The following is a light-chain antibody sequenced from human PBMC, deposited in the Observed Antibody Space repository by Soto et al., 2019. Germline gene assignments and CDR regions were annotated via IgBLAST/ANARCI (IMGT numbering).Light chain of an antibody. CDR3: AAWDDSLNGPV. Sequence: QPVLTQPPSASGTLGQGVTISCSGSSSDIGSNTVNWYQQLPGTAPKLLIYFNNQRPSGVPDRFSGSKSGTSASLAISGLQSEDEAQYYCAAWDDSLNGPVFGGGTKVTVL. V-gene: IGLV1-44*01. CDR2: FNN. CDR1: SSDIGSNT. J-gene: IGLJ3*02.